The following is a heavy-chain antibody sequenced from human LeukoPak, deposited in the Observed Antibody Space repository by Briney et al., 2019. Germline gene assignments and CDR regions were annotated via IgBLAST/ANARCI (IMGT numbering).Heavy chain of an antibody. CDR2: ISGSADST. Sequence: GGSPRLSCAASGFTFSSYWMSWVRQAPGKRLEWVSAISGSADSTYYADSVNGRFTISRDNSKNTLYLQMNSLRAEDTAVYYCARVRSRGGAFDIWGQGTMVTVSS. D-gene: IGHD2-2*01. CDR3: ARVRSRGGAFDI. V-gene: IGHV3-23*01. CDR1: GFTFSSYW. J-gene: IGHJ3*02.